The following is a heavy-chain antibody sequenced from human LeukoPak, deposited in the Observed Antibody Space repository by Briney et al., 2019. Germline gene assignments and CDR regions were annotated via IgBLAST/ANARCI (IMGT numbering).Heavy chain of an antibody. CDR2: IYYSGST. V-gene: IGHV4-39*01. CDR3: ARQRAPYYDILTGYYSPPLFDY. J-gene: IGHJ4*02. D-gene: IGHD3-9*01. Sequence: SETLSLTCTVSGGSISSSSYYWGWIRQPPGKGLEWIGSIYYSGSTYYNPSLKSRVTISVDTSKNQFSLKLCSVTAADTAVYYCARQRAPYYDILTGYYSPPLFDYWGQGTLVTVSS. CDR1: GGSISSSSYY.